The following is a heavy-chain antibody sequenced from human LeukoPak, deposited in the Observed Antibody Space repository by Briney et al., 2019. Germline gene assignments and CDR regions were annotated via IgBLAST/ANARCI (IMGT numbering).Heavy chain of an antibody. CDR1: GFTFSSYW. V-gene: IGHV3-23*01. Sequence: GGSLRLSCAASGFTFSSYWMSWVRQAPGKGLEWVSSITISGDKTFYADSVKGRFTISRDNSKNTLYLQISSLRVEDTAVYYCAKELRPNDYWGQGTLVTVSS. CDR2: ITISGDKT. D-gene: IGHD4-17*01. J-gene: IGHJ4*02. CDR3: AKELRPNDY.